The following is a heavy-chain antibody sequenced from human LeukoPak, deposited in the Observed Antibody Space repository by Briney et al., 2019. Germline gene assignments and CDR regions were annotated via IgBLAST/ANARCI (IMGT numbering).Heavy chain of an antibody. Sequence: GGSLRLSCAASGFTFRGYHMTWVRQAPGKGLEWVAMIKADGSGDYYVDSVKGRFTISRDDAKNSLHLQMNGLRAEDTAVYYCARDWGGGSGAGIDCWGQGTLVTVSS. J-gene: IGHJ4*02. V-gene: IGHV3-7*01. CDR2: IKADGSGD. D-gene: IGHD3-10*01. CDR3: ARDWGGGSGAGIDC. CDR1: GFTFRGYH.